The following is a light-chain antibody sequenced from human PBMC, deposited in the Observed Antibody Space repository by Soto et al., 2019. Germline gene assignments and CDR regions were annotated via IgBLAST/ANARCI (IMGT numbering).Light chain of an antibody. CDR1: QSVSSSY. CDR3: QQYESSPRT. V-gene: IGKV3-20*01. J-gene: IGKJ1*01. Sequence: EIVLTQSPGTLSLSPGERATLSCRASQSVSSSYLAWYQQKPGQAPRLLIYGASNRATGIPDSFSGSGSGTEFPLTISGLEPEDSAVSYGQQYESSPRTFGQGPKVE. CDR2: GAS.